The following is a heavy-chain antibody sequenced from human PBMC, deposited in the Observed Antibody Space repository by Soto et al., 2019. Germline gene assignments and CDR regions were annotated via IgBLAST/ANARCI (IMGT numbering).Heavy chain of an antibody. Sequence: QVQLVHSGAEVKKPGASVKVSCKASGYTFTSYDINWVRQATGQGLEWMGWMNPNSVNTGYAQKFQGRVTMTRNTSISTAYMELSSLRSEDTAVYYCARWPDGYYYYGMDVWGQGTTVTVSS. V-gene: IGHV1-8*01. CDR1: GYTFTSYD. J-gene: IGHJ6*02. CDR3: ARWPDGYYYYGMDV. CDR2: MNPNSVNT.